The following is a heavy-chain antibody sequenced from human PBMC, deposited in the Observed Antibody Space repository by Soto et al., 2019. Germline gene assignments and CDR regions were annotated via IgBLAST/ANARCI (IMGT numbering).Heavy chain of an antibody. CDR3: ARRELLRPHHWLDP. D-gene: IGHD1-26*01. Sequence: QVQLVQSGVEVKKPGASVKVSCKASGYTFTSYGISWVRQAPGQGLEWMGWISAYNGNTNYAQNLQDRVTMITDTSTRTAYMELRCLRSDDTAVYYCARRELLRPHHWLDPCGQGHLVDVS. CDR2: ISAYNGNT. CDR1: GYTFTSYG. V-gene: IGHV1-18*01. J-gene: IGHJ5*02.